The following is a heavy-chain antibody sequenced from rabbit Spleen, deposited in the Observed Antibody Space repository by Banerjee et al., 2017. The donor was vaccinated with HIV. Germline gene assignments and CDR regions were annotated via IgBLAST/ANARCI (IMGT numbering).Heavy chain of an antibody. CDR2: IYVGDGST. J-gene: IGHJ3*01. D-gene: IGHD1-1*01. CDR1: GFDFSSSYY. CDR3: ARKASSSDRFGLDL. V-gene: IGHV1S47*01. Sequence: QEQLVESGGGLVQPEGSLTLTCKAAGFDFSSSYYMCWVRQAPGKGPEWIACIYVGDGSTYYASWVNGRFTISRSTSLNTVTLQMTSLTAADTATYFCARKASSSDRFGLDLWGPGTLVTVS.